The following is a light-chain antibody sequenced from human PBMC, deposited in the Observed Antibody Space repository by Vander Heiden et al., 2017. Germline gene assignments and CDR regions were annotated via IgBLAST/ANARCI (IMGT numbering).Light chain of an antibody. CDR1: QSLLHSNGYNY. V-gene: IGKV2-28*01. CDR2: LGS. Sequence: VIPQSPLSLPVTPGEPASISCRSSQSLLHSNGYNYLDWYLQKPGQSPQLRIYLGSNRASGVPDRFSGSGSGTDFTLKISRVEAEDVGVYYCMQALQTPLTFGGGTKVEIK. J-gene: IGKJ4*01. CDR3: MQALQTPLT.